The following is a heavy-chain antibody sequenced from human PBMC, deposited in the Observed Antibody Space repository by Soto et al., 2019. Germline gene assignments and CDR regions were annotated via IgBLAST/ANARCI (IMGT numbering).Heavy chain of an antibody. V-gene: IGHV4-34*01. CDR1: GGSFSGYY. CDR2: INHSGST. D-gene: IGHD3-3*01. Sequence: SSETLSLTCAVYGGSFSGYYWSWIRQPPGKGLEWIGEINHSGSTNYNPSLKSRVTISVDTSKNQFSLKLSSVTAADTAVYYCARAGWAIFGVANHRDFDYWGQGTLVTVSS. CDR3: ARAGWAIFGVANHRDFDY. J-gene: IGHJ4*02.